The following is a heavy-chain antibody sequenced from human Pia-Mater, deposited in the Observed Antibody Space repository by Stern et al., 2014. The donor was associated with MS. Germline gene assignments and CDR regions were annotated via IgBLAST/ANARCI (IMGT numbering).Heavy chain of an antibody. CDR2: ISASGGST. CDR1: GFRFSSYA. V-gene: IGHV3-23*04. D-gene: IGHD3-16*02. J-gene: IGHJ3*02. CDR3: AKGVWGSYLNAFDM. Sequence: EVQLVESGGGFVQHGGSLRLSCAASGFRFSSYAMSWVRPTPGKGLEWVSGISASGGSTYYADSVKGRFTISRDKSKNTLFLQMNSLRAEDTAVYYCAKGVWGSYLNAFDMWGQGTMVTVSS.